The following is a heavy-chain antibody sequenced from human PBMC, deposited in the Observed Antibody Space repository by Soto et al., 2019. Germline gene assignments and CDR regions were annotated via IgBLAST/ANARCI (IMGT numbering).Heavy chain of an antibody. CDR2: IGASGGST. D-gene: IGHD3-22*01. V-gene: IGHV3-23*01. Sequence: RGSLRLSCAASGFTFSAYAMSWVRQAPGKGLEWVSAIGASGGSTYYAASVKGRFTISRDNSKNTLYLQMDSLRAEDTAVYYCAKDLYDASGYWDYFDYWGQGTLVTVSS. CDR3: AKDLYDASGYWDYFDY. J-gene: IGHJ4*02. CDR1: GFTFSAYA.